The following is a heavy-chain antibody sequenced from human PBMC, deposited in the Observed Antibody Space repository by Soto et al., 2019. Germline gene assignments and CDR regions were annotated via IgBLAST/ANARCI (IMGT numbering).Heavy chain of an antibody. CDR1: GGTFSSYA. CDR2: IIPIFGTA. D-gene: IGHD3-9*01. V-gene: IGHV1-69*12. Sequence: QVQLVQSGAEVKKPGSSVKVSCKASGGTFSSYAISWVRQAPGQGLEWMGGIIPIFGTANYAQKFQGRVTITADESTSTAYMELSSLRSEDTAVYYCARGKGTYDILTGGLDYWAREPWSPSPQ. J-gene: IGHJ4*02. CDR3: ARGKGTYDILTGGLDY.